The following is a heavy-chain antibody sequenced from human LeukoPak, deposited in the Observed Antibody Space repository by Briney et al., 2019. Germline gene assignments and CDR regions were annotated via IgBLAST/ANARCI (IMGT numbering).Heavy chain of an antibody. J-gene: IGHJ4*02. D-gene: IGHD4-17*01. Sequence: SETLSLTCTVSGGSISSYYWSRIRQPAGKGLEWIGRIYTSGSSNYNPSLKSRVTMSVDTSKNQFSLKLSSVTAADTAVYYCARAGMTTVTDFDYWGQGTLVTVSS. CDR1: GGSISSYY. CDR3: ARAGMTTVTDFDY. CDR2: IYTSGSS. V-gene: IGHV4-4*07.